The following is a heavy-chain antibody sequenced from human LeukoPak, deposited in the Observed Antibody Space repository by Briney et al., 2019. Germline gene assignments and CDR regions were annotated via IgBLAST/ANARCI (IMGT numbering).Heavy chain of an antibody. D-gene: IGHD3-3*01. J-gene: IGHJ4*02. CDR1: GFTFSSYA. Sequence: PGGPLRLSCAASGFTFSSYAMSWVRQAPGKGLEWVSAISGSGGSTYYADSVKGRFTISRDNSKNTLYLQMNSLRAEDTAVYYCAKAVDISILEWLLSSPSFDYWGQGTLVTVSS. CDR2: ISGSGGST. CDR3: AKAVDISILEWLLSSPSFDY. V-gene: IGHV3-23*01.